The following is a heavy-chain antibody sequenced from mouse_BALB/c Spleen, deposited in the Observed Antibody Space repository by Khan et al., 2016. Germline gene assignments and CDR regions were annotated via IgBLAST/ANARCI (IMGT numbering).Heavy chain of an antibody. V-gene: IGHV3-1*02. Sequence: EVQLQESGPDLVKPSQSLSLTCTVTGYSIISGYSWHWIRQFPGNKLEWMAYIHYSGSTNYNPSLKSRISLTRDTSKNRFILKLNSVTAKDTATYYCAGVTTGDYFDYWGQGTTLTVSS. CDR1: GYSIISGYS. D-gene: IGHD2-2*01. CDR3: AGVTTGDYFDY. J-gene: IGHJ2*01. CDR2: IHYSGST.